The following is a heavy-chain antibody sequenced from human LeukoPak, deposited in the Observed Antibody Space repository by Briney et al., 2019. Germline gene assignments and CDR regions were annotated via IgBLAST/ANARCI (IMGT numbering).Heavy chain of an antibody. Sequence: GGSLRLSCAATGFTFSDFGMHWVRQAPGKGLEWVAVIWYNGRNQYYRDSVKGRFTISRDNFKNTLHLQMNSLRVEDTAMYYWVREATSGNGDGYNSYYYWGQGTLDTVSS. CDR1: GFTFSDFG. V-gene: IGHV3-33*01. CDR2: IWYNGRNQ. CDR3: VREATSGNGDGYNSYYY. D-gene: IGHD5-24*01. J-gene: IGHJ4*02.